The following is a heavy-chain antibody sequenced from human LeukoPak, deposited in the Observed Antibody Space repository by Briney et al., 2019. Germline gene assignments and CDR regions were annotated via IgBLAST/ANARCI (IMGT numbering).Heavy chain of an antibody. CDR2: MNPDSGNT. V-gene: IGHV1-8*01. CDR3: AREAVRGVTSYHGMDV. Sequence: ASVKVSCKASGYTFTSYDINWVRQATGQGLEWMGWMNPDSGNTGYAQKFQGRVTITADESTSTAYMELSSLRSEDTAVYYCAREAVRGVTSYHGMDVWGQGTTVTVSS. J-gene: IGHJ6*02. CDR1: GYTFTSYD. D-gene: IGHD3-10*01.